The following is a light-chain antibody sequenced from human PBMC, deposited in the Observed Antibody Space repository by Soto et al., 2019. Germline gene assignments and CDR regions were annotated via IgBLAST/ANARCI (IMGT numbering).Light chain of an antibody. CDR3: SSSTTSSAYV. Sequence: QSALTQPASVSGSPGQSITISCTGTSSDVGGYKYVSWYQQHPGKAPKLMIYEVSNRPSGVSNRFSGSKSGNTSSLTISGLQNEDEADYYCSSSTTSSAYVFGTGTKLTVL. CDR2: EVS. V-gene: IGLV2-14*01. CDR1: SSDVGGYKY. J-gene: IGLJ1*01.